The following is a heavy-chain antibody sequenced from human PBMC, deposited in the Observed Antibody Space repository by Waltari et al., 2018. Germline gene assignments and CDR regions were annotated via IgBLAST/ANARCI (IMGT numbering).Heavy chain of an antibody. J-gene: IGHJ4*02. Sequence: QVQLQESGPGLVKPSETLSPTCTVSGGPIISYYWSWIRQPPGKGLEWIGYIYYSGGTDYNPSLKSRVTISVDTSKNQFSLKLSSVTAADTAVYYCARRLVGGTMGYYFDYWGQGTLVTVSS. CDR1: GGPIISYY. V-gene: IGHV4-59*08. D-gene: IGHD1-26*01. CDR3: ARRLVGGTMGYYFDY. CDR2: IYYSGGT.